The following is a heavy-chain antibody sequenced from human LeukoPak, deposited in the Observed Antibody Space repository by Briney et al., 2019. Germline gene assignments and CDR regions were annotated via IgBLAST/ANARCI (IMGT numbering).Heavy chain of an antibody. CDR2: ISSSSSYT. CDR3: ARSSAYCSSTSCPTYYYGMDV. CDR1: GFTFSDYY. Sequence: GGSLRLSCAASGFTFSDYYMSWIRQAPGKGLELVSYISSSSSYTNYADSVKSRFTISRDNAKNSLYLQMNSLRAEDTAVYYCARSSAYCSSTSCPTYYYGMDVWGKGTTVTVSS. D-gene: IGHD2-2*01. J-gene: IGHJ6*04. V-gene: IGHV3-11*06.